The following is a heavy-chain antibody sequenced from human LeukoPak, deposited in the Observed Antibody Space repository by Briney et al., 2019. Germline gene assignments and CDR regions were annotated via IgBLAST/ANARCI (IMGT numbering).Heavy chain of an antibody. D-gene: IGHD1-26*01. V-gene: IGHV4-39*01. J-gene: IGHJ4*02. CDR1: GGSISRSSYY. CDR2: IYYSGST. Sequence: PSETLSLTCTVSGGSISRSSYYWGWIRQPPGKELEWNGSIYYSGSTYYNPSLKSRVTISVDTSKNQFSLKLSSVTAADTAVYYCARPPSGSYFYYFDYWGQGTLVTVSS. CDR3: ARPPSGSYFYYFDY.